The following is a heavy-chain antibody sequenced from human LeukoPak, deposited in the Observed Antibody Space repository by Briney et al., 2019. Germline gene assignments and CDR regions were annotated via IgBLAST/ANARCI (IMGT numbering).Heavy chain of an antibody. CDR3: ASPHYYDSSGYYDDAFDI. Sequence: ASVKVSCKASGYTFTSYYMHWVRQAPGQGLEWMGIINPSGGSTSYAQEFQGRVTMTRDTSTSTVYMELSSLRSEDTAVYYCASPHYYDSSGYYDDAFDIWGQGTMVTVSS. CDR1: GYTFTSYY. J-gene: IGHJ3*02. D-gene: IGHD3-22*01. CDR2: INPSGGST. V-gene: IGHV1-46*01.